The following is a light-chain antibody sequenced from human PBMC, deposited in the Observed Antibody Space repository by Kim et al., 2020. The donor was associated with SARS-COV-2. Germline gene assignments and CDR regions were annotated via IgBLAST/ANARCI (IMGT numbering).Light chain of an antibody. CDR3: LQYYSFPHT. CDR1: QGVRSY. CDR2: DAS. Sequence: DIQMTQSPSAMSASVGDRVTITCRASQGVRSYLAWFQQQPGKVPKRLIYDASSLQSGVPSRFSGSGSGTEFTLTISSLQPEDFATYYCLQYYSFPHTFGQGTKLEI. J-gene: IGKJ2*01. V-gene: IGKV1-17*03.